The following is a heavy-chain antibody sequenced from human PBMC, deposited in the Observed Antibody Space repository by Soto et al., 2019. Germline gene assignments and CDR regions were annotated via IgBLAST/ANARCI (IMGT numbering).Heavy chain of an antibody. CDR2: IYYSGST. V-gene: IGHV4-31*03. D-gene: IGHD3-10*01. CDR3: ARVRYYYGSGWQGDYYYYYMDV. J-gene: IGHJ6*03. Sequence: QVQLQESGPGLVKPSQTLSLTCTVSGGSISSGGYYWSWIRQHPGKGLEWIGYIYYSGSTYYNPSLKSRVTISVDTSKNQFSLKLSSVTAADTAVYYCARVRYYYGSGWQGDYYYYYMDVWGKGTTVTVSS. CDR1: GGSISSGGYY.